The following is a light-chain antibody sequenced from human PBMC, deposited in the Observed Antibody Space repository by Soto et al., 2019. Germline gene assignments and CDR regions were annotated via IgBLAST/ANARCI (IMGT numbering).Light chain of an antibody. CDR3: ASYTSSSTSVI. Sequence: QSALTQPASVSGSPGQSITISCTGTSSDVGGYKYVSWYQQHPDKAPKLIIFEVSNRPSGISSRFSGSKSGNTASLTISGLQVEDGADYYCASYTSSSTSVIFGRGTKLTVL. CDR1: SSDVGGYKY. CDR2: EVS. J-gene: IGLJ2*01. V-gene: IGLV2-14*01.